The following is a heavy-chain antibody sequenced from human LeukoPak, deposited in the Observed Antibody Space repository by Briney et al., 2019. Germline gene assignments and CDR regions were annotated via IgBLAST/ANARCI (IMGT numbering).Heavy chain of an antibody. CDR2: IIPIFGTA. D-gene: IGHD3-22*01. CDR1: GGTFSSYA. V-gene: IGHV1-69*05. J-gene: IGHJ4*02. Sequence: SVKVSCKASGGTFSSYAISWVRQAPGQGLEWMGGIIPIFGTANYAQKFQGRVTTTTDESTSTAYMELSSLRSEDTAVYYCARKGYYYDSSGLCDWGQGTLVTVSS. CDR3: ARKGYYYDSSGLCD.